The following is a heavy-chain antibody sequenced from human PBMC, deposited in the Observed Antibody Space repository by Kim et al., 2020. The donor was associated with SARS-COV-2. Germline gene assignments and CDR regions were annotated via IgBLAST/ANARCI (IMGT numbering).Heavy chain of an antibody. Sequence: SETLSLTCTVSGGSVSSGSYYWSWIRQPPGKGLEWIGYIYYSGSTNYNPSLKSRVTISVDTSKNQFSLKLSSVTAADTAVYYCARDSGSYGGKFDPWGQG. CDR2: IYYSGST. CDR3: ARDSGSYGGKFDP. J-gene: IGHJ5*02. V-gene: IGHV4-61*01. D-gene: IGHD1-26*01. CDR1: GGSVSSGSYY.